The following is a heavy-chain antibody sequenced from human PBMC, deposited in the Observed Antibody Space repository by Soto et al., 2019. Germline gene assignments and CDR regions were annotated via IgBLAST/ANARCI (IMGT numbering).Heavy chain of an antibody. D-gene: IGHD6-6*01. CDR2: IYYSGST. CDR1: GGSISSYY. J-gene: IGHJ6*03. CDR3: EKIDEYYHYMDV. V-gene: IGHV4-59*08. Sequence: SETLSLTCTVSGGSISSYYWTWIRQPPGKGLEWIGYIYYSGSTNYNPSLKSRVTISVATSKTQFSLKLSSVTAADTAVYYCEKIDEYYHYMDVWGKGTTVTVSS.